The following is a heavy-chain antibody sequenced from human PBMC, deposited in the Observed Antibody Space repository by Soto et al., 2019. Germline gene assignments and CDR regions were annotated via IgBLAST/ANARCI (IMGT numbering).Heavy chain of an antibody. CDR3: AREAGYYDGSGYNWFDP. D-gene: IGHD3-22*01. V-gene: IGHV4-59*01. CDR1: GGSISHYY. Sequence: SETLSLTCTVSGGSISHYYWSWIRQPPGKGLEWIGYIYYSGSTNYNPSLKSRVTISLDTSKNQFSLIVSSVTAADTAVYYCAREAGYYDGSGYNWFDPWGQGTQVPVSS. J-gene: IGHJ5*02. CDR2: IYYSGST.